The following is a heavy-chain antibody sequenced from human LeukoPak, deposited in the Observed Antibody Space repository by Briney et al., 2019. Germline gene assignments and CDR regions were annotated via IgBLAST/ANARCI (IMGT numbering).Heavy chain of an antibody. J-gene: IGHJ4*02. Sequence: GGSLRLSCAASGFTFSSYSLNWVRQAPGKGLEWISYISSSSGVIHYADPVRGRFTVSRDSAKKSVYLQMNSLRAEDTAIYYCARDYYGDYYFDYWGLGTLVTVSS. CDR2: ISSSSGVI. CDR3: ARDYYGDYYFDY. V-gene: IGHV3-48*01. CDR1: GFTFSSYS. D-gene: IGHD3-10*01.